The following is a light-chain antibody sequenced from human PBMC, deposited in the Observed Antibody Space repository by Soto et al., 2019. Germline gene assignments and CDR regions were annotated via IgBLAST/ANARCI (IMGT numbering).Light chain of an antibody. Sequence: QVTQSPSSLSANVGDRVSITGRATHSTTKSVNWYQQKPGKAPELLIYAPSTLQSGVPSRFSGSGSGTDFTITISSLQPEDCASYYCPQSYSGLVAFGQGTKVDIK. V-gene: IGKV1-39*01. CDR2: APS. J-gene: IGKJ1*01. CDR3: PQSYSGLVA. CDR1: HSTTKS.